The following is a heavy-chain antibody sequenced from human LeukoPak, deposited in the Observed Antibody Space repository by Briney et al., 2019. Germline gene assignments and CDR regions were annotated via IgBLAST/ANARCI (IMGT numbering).Heavy chain of an antibody. CDR1: GFTFNDYY. CDR2: INSDGSSI. CDR3: ARDRSGSSSWSANYLDV. Sequence: GGSLRLSCAASGFTFNDYYMIGIRQAPGKGLVCGSRINSDGSSINYADSVKGRFNISRDNAKNTLYLKMNSLRAEDTDVYYCARDRSGSSSWSANYLDVWGKGTTVTISS. V-gene: IGHV3-74*01. D-gene: IGHD6-13*01. J-gene: IGHJ6*03.